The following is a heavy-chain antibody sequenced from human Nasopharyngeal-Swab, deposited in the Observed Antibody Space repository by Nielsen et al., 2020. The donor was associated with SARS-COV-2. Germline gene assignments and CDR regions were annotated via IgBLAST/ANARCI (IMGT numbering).Heavy chain of an antibody. Sequence: ESLKISCAASGFTFSNYWMTWVRQPPGKGLEWIGEINHGGTTNYNPSLKSRGTVSVDTSKNQFSLRLTSGTAADTAVYYWARGPSGIVPSPVLCLGTWYSYYYMDVWDKGTTVTVSS. D-gene: IGHD2-2*01. CDR3: ARGPSGIVPSPVLCLGTWYSYYYMDV. CDR1: GFTFSNYW. CDR2: INHGGTT. J-gene: IGHJ6*03. V-gene: IGHV4-34*01.